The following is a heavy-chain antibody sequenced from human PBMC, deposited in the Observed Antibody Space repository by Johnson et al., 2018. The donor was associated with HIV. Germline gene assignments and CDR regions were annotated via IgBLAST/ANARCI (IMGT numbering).Heavy chain of an antibody. J-gene: IGHJ3*02. CDR1: GITVSSSY. CDR2: IHWNGGST. V-gene: IGHV3-20*04. D-gene: IGHD4-23*01. Sequence: VQLVESGGGLVQPGGSLRLSCAASGITVSSSYMSWVRQAPGKGLEWVSGIHWNGGSTGYADSVKGRFTISRDNAKNSLYLQMNSLRAEDTALYYCARVNGGAFDIWGQGTMVTVSS. CDR3: ARVNGGAFDI.